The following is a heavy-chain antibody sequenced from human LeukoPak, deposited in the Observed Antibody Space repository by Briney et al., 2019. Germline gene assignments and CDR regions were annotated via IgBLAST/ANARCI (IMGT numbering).Heavy chain of an antibody. V-gene: IGHV3-74*01. J-gene: IGHJ4*02. CDR2: INSDGGST. CDR1: GFTFNNYW. Sequence: PGGSLRLSCATSGFTFNNYWMHWVRQAPGKGLVWVSRINSDGGSTSYADSVKGRFTISRDNAKDTLYLQMNSLRVDDTAVYYCARGGSSYDSSDSLKPFDYWGQGTLLTVSS. CDR3: ARGGSSYDSSDSLKPFDY. D-gene: IGHD3-22*01.